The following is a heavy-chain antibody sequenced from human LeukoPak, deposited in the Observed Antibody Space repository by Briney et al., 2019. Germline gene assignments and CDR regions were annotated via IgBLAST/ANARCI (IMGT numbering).Heavy chain of an antibody. D-gene: IGHD6-19*01. CDR3: ARGLSYAVAYGDY. CDR1: GFIFSDYW. J-gene: IGHJ4*02. Sequence: GGSLRLSCAPSGFIFSDYWFHWVRQTPGQGLVWVAAINRDGTGTSHADSVRGRFTVSRDNVKNTLYLQLNSLRADDTAVYYCARGLSYAVAYGDYWGQGTLVTVSS. CDR2: INRDGTGT. V-gene: IGHV3-74*01.